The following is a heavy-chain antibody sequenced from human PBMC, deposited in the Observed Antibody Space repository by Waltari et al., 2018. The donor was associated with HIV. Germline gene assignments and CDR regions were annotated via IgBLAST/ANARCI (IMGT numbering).Heavy chain of an antibody. D-gene: IGHD6-13*01. J-gene: IGHJ6*02. CDR1: GGTFTSYG. CDR3: ARGAAAGNHFYYGMDV. V-gene: IGHV1-69*04. Sequence: QVQLVQSGAEVKKPGSSVTVSCKASGGTFTSYGISWMRQAPGQGLEWMGRIIPILGITNYAQKFQGRVTITADKSTSTAYMELRSLRSEDTAVYYCARGAAAGNHFYYGMDVWGQGTTVTVSS. CDR2: IIPILGIT.